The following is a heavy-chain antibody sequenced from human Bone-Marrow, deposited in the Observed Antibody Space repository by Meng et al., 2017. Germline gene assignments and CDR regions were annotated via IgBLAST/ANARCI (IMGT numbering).Heavy chain of an antibody. Sequence: QVQVQQWGAGLLKPSETLSLTCAFYGGSFSAYDWSWIRQPPGQGLEWLGHINHSGSTNDNPSLKSRVTISIDTSRNQLSLKLSSVTAADTAVYYCRLAYCMGDCVDYWGQGTLVTVSS. J-gene: IGHJ4*02. V-gene: IGHV4-34*01. D-gene: IGHD2-21*01. CDR2: INHSGST. CDR1: GGSFSAYD. CDR3: RLAYCMGDCVDY.